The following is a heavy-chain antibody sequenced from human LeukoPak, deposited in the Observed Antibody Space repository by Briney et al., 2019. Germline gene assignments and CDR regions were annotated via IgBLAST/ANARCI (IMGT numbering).Heavy chain of an antibody. CDR1: GGTFSSYA. J-gene: IGHJ4*02. Sequence: ASVKVSCKASGGTFSSYAISWVRQAPGQGLEWMGGIIPIFGTANYAQKFQGRVTFTADESTSTAYMELSRLRSEDTAVYYCAREISLGLHCSSTSCYGGGFDYWGQGTLVTVSS. V-gene: IGHV1-69*01. CDR2: IIPIFGTA. D-gene: IGHD2-2*01. CDR3: AREISLGLHCSSTSCYGGGFDY.